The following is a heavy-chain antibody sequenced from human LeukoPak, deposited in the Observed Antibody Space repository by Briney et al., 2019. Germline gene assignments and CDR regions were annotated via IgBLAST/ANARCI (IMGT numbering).Heavy chain of an antibody. D-gene: IGHD4-23*01. J-gene: IGHJ3*02. CDR3: ARGGYGANDDAFDI. V-gene: IGHV3-48*02. CDR1: GFXFSSYS. Sequence: GGSLRLSCGASGFXFSSYSMNWVRQAPGKGLEWVSYISSSTNTIYYADSVKGRFTISRDNAKNSLFLQMNSLRDEDTAVYYCARGGYGANDDAFDIWGQGTMVTVSS. CDR2: ISSSTNTI.